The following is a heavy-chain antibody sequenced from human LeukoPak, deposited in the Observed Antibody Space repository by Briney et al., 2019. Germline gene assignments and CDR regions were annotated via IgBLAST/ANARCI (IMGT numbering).Heavy chain of an antibody. J-gene: IGHJ3*02. CDR3: ATGGGGYNYGAFDI. Sequence: APVKVSCKVSGYTLTELSMHWVRQAPGKGLEWMGGFDPEDGETIYAQKFQGRVTMTEDTSTDTAYMELSSLRSEDTAVYYCATGGGGYNYGAFDIWGQGTMVTVSS. V-gene: IGHV1-24*01. CDR2: FDPEDGET. CDR1: GYTLTELS. D-gene: IGHD5-24*01.